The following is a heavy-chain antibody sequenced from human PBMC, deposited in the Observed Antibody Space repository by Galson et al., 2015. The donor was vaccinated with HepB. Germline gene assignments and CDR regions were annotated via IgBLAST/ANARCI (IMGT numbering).Heavy chain of an antibody. CDR2: ISGSGIYK. D-gene: IGHD1-26*01. Sequence: SLRLSCAASGFTFRKYDMTWARQAPGKGLEWVAAISGSGIYKYSTDSARGRFTISRDNSKNTVHLEMNSLRVEDSAVYYCAKRGESGGYSPLDYWGQGSLVIVSS. CDR1: GFTFRKYD. V-gene: IGHV3-23*01. J-gene: IGHJ4*02. CDR3: AKRGESGGYSPLDY.